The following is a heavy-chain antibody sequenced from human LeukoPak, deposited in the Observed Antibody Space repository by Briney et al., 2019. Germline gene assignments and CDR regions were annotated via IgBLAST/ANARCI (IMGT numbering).Heavy chain of an antibody. V-gene: IGHV3-48*03. CDR3: ARDLVSGAYTFDI. Sequence: PGGSLRLSCAASGSTFSSFSTYDFNWVRQAPGKGLEWVSYISSSGATIYYADSVKGRFTVSRDNAKNSLYLQMNSLRAEDTAIYYCARDLVSGAYTFDIWGHGTMATVSS. J-gene: IGHJ3*02. CDR2: ISSSGATI. D-gene: IGHD3-16*01. CDR1: GSTFSS.